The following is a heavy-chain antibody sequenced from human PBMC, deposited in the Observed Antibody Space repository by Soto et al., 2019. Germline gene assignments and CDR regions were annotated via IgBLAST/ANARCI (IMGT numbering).Heavy chain of an antibody. J-gene: IGHJ6*02. CDR1: GGSIGSYY. D-gene: IGHD3-10*01. CDR3: ARDGGFCYGMDV. Sequence: QVQLQESGPGLVKPSETLSLTCTVSGGSIGSYYWNWIRQPPGKGLEWIGYIYYSGSTNYNPSPKSRVTLAVATSKHPFSLNLSSVTAADTAAYYCARDGGFCYGMDVWGQGTTVTVSS. V-gene: IGHV4-59*01. CDR2: IYYSGST.